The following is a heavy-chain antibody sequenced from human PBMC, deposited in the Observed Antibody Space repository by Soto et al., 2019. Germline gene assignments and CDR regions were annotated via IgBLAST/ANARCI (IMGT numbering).Heavy chain of an antibody. CDR2: INQHGTEK. D-gene: IGHD3-10*01. Sequence: EVQLVESGGGLVQPGGSLRLSCAASGFTFSNYFMSWVRQAPGKGLEWVANINQHGTEKYYVDSVKGRFTISRDSAKNSLYLQMDSQRAEDTAVYYCAREITLVRGFSRWGQGTLVTVSS. CDR3: AREITLVRGFSR. J-gene: IGHJ4*02. CDR1: GFTFSNYF. V-gene: IGHV3-7*01.